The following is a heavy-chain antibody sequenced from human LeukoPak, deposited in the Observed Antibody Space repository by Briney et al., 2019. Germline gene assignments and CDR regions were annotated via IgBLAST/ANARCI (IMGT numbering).Heavy chain of an antibody. CDR2: MNPNSGNT. J-gene: IGHJ4*02. CDR1: GYTFTSYY. D-gene: IGHD3-10*01. CDR3: ARGYYYGSGSSYY. V-gene: IGHV1-8*02. Sequence: ASVKVSCKASGYTFTSYYMHWVRQATGQGLEWMGWMNPNSGNTGYAQKFQGRVTMTRNTSISTAYMELSSLRSEDTAVYYCARGYYYGSGSSYYWGQGTLVTVSS.